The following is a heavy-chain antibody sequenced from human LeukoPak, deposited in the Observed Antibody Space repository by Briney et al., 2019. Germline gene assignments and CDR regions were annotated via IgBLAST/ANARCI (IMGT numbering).Heavy chain of an antibody. D-gene: IGHD6-6*01. V-gene: IGHV4-4*07. CDR1: GGSISSYY. CDR2: IYTSGST. CDR3: AREGGFIAARRLIDY. J-gene: IGHJ4*02. Sequence: SETLSLTCTVSGGSISSYYWSWIRQPAGKGLEWIGRIYTSGSTNYNPSLKSRVTMSVDTSKNQFSLKLSSVTAADTAVYYCAREGGFIAARRLIDYWGQGTLVTVSS.